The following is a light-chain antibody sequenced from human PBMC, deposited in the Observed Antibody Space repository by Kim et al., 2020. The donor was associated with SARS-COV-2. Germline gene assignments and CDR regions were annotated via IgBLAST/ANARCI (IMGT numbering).Light chain of an antibody. Sequence: IVLTQSPGTLSLSPGERATLSCRASQTVNSRYLAWYQQKPGQAPRLLIYGASNRATGIPDRFSGSGSGTDFTLTISRLEPEDCAVYYCQQYENSPWTFGQGTKVDIK. CDR2: GAS. J-gene: IGKJ1*01. CDR1: QTVNSRY. V-gene: IGKV3-20*01. CDR3: QQYENSPWT.